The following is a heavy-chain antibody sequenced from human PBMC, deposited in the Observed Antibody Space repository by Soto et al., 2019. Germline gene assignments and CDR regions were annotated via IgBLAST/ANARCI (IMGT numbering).Heavy chain of an antibody. CDR3: TRGSWFDP. V-gene: IGHV4-34*01. J-gene: IGHJ5*02. CDR1: GGSFSGYY. Sequence: PSETLSLTCAVYGGSFSGYYCSWIRQPPGKGLEWIGEINHSGSTNYNPSLKSRVTISVDTSKNQFSLKLSSVTAADTAVYYCTRGSWFDPRGQGTLVTVSS. CDR2: INHSGST.